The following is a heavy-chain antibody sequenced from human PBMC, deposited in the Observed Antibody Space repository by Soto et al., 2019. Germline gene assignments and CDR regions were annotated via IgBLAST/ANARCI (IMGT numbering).Heavy chain of an antibody. Sequence: QVQLVESGGGVVQPGRSLRLSCAASGFTFSSYGMHWVRQAPGKGLEWVAVISYDGRNKYYADSVKGRFTISRDNSKNTLYLQMNSRRAEDTAVYYCAKESEYSSSSGPYYYYGMYVWGQGTTVTVSS. CDR3: AKESEYSSSSGPYYYYGMYV. CDR2: ISYDGRNK. V-gene: IGHV3-30*18. D-gene: IGHD6-6*01. CDR1: GFTFSSYG. J-gene: IGHJ6*02.